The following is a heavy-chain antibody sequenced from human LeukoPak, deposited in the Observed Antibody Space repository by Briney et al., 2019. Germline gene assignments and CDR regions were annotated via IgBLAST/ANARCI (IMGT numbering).Heavy chain of an antibody. V-gene: IGHV3-23*01. Sequence: GGSLRLSCAASGFTFTNYAMRWVRQAPGKGLEWVSAISYDAGSTYYADSVKGRFTISRDNSKNTLYLQMNSLRAEDTAVYYCAKPYQLLFYFYYYMDVWGKGTTVTVSS. CDR3: AKPYQLLFYFYYYMDV. D-gene: IGHD2-2*01. CDR2: ISYDAGST. CDR1: GFTFTNYA. J-gene: IGHJ6*03.